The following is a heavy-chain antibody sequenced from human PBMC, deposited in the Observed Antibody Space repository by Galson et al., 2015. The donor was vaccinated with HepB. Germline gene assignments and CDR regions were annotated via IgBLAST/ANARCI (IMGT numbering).Heavy chain of an antibody. V-gene: IGHV3-48*03. CDR1: GFTFSSYE. J-gene: IGHJ3*02. CDR2: ISSSGSTI. CDR3: ARGYYDYVWGSYRYPDAFDI. Sequence: SLRLSCAASGFTFSSYEMNWVRQAPGKGLEWVSYISSSGSTIYYADSVKGRFTISRDNAKNSLYLQMNSLRAEDTAVYYCARGYYDYVWGSYRYPDAFDIWGQGTMVTVSS. D-gene: IGHD3-16*02.